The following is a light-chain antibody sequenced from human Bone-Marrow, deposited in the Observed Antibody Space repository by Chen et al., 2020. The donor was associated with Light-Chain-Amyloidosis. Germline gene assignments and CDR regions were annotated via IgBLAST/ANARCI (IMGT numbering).Light chain of an antibody. J-gene: IGLJ1*01. CDR1: SSDVGSDNH. Sequence: QSALTQPASVSGSPGQSITISCSGTSSDVGSDNHVSWYQQHPDKAPKLMIYEATNRPSWVPYRVSGSKSDNTATLTISGLQAEDEDDYYCSSYTITNTLVFGSGTRVTVL. CDR2: EAT. CDR3: SSYTITNTLV. V-gene: IGLV2-14*01.